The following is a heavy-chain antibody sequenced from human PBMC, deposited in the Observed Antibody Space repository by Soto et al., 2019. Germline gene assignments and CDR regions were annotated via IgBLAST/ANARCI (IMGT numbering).Heavy chain of an antibody. D-gene: IGHD2-2*02. CDR1: GFTFSSYA. J-gene: IGHJ6*02. V-gene: IGHV3-23*01. CDR2: ISGSGGST. CDR3: AKEDTGCSSPSCYNYYYYGMDV. Sequence: GGSLRLSCAASGFTFSSYAMSWVRKAPGKGLEWVSAISGSGGSTYYADSVKGRFTISRDNSKNTLYLQMNSLRAADKAVYYCAKEDTGCSSPSCYNYYYYGMDVWGQGTTVTVSS.